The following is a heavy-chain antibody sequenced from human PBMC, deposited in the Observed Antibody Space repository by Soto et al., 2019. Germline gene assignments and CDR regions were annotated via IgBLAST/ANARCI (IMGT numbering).Heavy chain of an antibody. V-gene: IGHV4-59*12. CDR3: ARDRVMLTFGGASEEWGIDS. CDR2: FYYSGRT. J-gene: IGHJ4*02. D-gene: IGHD3-16*01. CDR1: GGSISSYY. Sequence: SETLSLTCTVSGGSISSYYWSWIRQPPGKGLVWFGFFYYSGRTNYNPSLIRQVTIPVYTSKNLFSLKRNSVTAADTAVYYCARDRVMLTFGGASEEWGIDSWGQGTLVTVSS.